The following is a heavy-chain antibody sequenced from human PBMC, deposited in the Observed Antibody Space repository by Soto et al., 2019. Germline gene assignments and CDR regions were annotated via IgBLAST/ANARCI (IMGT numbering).Heavy chain of an antibody. V-gene: IGHV3-30*18. CDR2: ISYDGTNK. J-gene: IGHJ4*02. CDR1: GFTFSSYG. CDR3: AKDTYYHDSSGYYVYDY. D-gene: IGHD3-22*01. Sequence: QVQLVESGGGVVQPGRSLRLSCVASGFTFSSYGMHWVRQAPGKGLEWVAVISYDGTNKNYADSVKGRFTISRDNSKNTLYLKMNSLRAEDTAVYYCAKDTYYHDSSGYYVYDYWGQGTLVTVSS.